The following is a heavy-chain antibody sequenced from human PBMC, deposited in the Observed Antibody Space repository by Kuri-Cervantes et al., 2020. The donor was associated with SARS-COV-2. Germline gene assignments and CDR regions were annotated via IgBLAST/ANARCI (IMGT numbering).Heavy chain of an antibody. V-gene: IGHV4-59*01. CDR1: GGSLSSYY. J-gene: IGHJ5*02. D-gene: IGHD4-17*01. CDR3: ARNYGDYVDYLDP. Sequence: ESLKISCTVSGGSLSSYYWSWIRLPPGKGLEWVGYIYFSERTSGSTKYNPSLKSRVTISTDTSKDQLSLNLTSVTAADTAVYYCARNYGDYVDYLDPWGQGTLVTVSS. CDR2: IYFSERTSGST.